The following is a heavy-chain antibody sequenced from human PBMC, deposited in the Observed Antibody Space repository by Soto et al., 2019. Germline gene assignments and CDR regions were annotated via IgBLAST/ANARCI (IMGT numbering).Heavy chain of an antibody. Sequence: QVQLVESGGGVVQPGRSLRLSCAASGFTFSSYGMHWVRQAPGKGLEWVAVISYDGSNKYYADSVKGRFTISRDNSKNTLYLQMNSLRAEDTAVYYCAKDPRRDGYNSYYFDYWGQGTLVTVSS. CDR3: AKDPRRDGYNSYYFDY. D-gene: IGHD5-12*01. CDR1: GFTFSSYG. CDR2: ISYDGSNK. V-gene: IGHV3-30*18. J-gene: IGHJ4*02.